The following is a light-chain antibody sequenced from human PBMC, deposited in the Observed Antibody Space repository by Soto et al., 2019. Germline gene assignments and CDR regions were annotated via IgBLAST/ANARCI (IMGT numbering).Light chain of an antibody. V-gene: IGLV3-1*01. J-gene: IGLJ2*01. CDR2: HDT. Sequence: SYELTQPPSVSVSPGQTASITCSGDNLGDKYASWYQQKPGQSPVLVIYHDTKRPSGIPERFTGSNSGNTATLTISGTQAMDEADYYCQAWDISTVVFGGGTKVTVL. CDR1: NLGDKY. CDR3: QAWDISTVV.